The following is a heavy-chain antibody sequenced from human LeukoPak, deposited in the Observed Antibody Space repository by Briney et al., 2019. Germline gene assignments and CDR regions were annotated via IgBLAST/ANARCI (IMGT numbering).Heavy chain of an antibody. D-gene: IGHD3-3*01. V-gene: IGHV4-59*01. CDR3: ARDWDYDFWSGSLGY. CDR2: IYYSGST. Sequence: PSETLSLTCAVYGGSFSGYYWSWIRQPPGKGLEWIGYIYYSGSTNYNPSLKSRVTISVDTSKNQFSLKLSSVTAADTAVYYCARDWDYDFWSGSLGYWGQGTLVTVSS. J-gene: IGHJ4*02. CDR1: GGSFSGYY.